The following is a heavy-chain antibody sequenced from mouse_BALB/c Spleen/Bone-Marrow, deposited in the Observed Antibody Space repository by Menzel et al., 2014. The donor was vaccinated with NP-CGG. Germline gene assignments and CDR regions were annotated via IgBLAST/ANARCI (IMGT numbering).Heavy chain of an antibody. CDR1: GFTFSDYY. J-gene: IGHJ4*01. V-gene: IGHV5-4*02. D-gene: IGHD2-14*01. Sequence: EVKLMESGGGLVKPGGSLKLSCAASGFTFSDYYMYWVRQTPEKRLEWVAIISDGGSYTYYPDSVKGRFTISRDNAKNNLYLQMSSPKSDDTAMYYCARDRAYYRYDGYYYAMDYWGQGTSVTVSS. CDR3: ARDRAYYRYDGYYYAMDY. CDR2: ISDGGSYT.